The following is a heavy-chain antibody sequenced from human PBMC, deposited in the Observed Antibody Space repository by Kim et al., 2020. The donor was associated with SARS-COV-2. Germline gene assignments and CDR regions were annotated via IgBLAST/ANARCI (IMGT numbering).Heavy chain of an antibody. V-gene: IGHV4-34*01. CDR1: GGSFSGYY. J-gene: IGHJ4*02. D-gene: IGHD3-22*01. Sequence: SETLSLTCAVYGGSFSGYYWSWIRQPPGKGLEWMGEINHSGSTNYNPSLKSRVTISVYTSKNQFSLKLSSVTAADTAVYYCARGHVRTYYYDSSGQNRAYYFDYWGQGTLVTVSS. CDR2: INHSGST. CDR3: ARGHVRTYYYDSSGQNRAYYFDY.